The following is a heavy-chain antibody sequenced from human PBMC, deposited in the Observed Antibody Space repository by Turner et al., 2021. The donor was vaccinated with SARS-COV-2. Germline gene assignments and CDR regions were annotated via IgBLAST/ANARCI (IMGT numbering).Heavy chain of an antibody. D-gene: IGHD3-9*01. V-gene: IGHV3-53*04. CDR1: GLTVSSNY. J-gene: IGHJ6*02. CDR3: ARDLNYYGMDV. Sequence: EVQLVESGGVLVQPGGSLRPPCAASGLTVSSNYMSWVRQAQGKGLEWVSVIYSGGSTYYADSVKGRFTISRHNSKNTLYLQMNSLRAEDTAVYYCARDLNYYGMDVWGQGTTVTVSS. CDR2: IYSGGST.